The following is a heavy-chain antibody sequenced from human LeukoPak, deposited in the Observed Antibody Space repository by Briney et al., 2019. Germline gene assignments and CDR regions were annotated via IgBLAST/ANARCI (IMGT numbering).Heavy chain of an antibody. V-gene: IGHV4-59*13. CDR1: GGSISSYN. J-gene: IGHJ4*02. CDR2: MYYCWSS. Sequence: SETLSLTCTVSGGSISSYNWCWIRQPPATGQERMGYMYYCWSSNYNPSLKSKVTISVDTSKNQFSLKLSSVTAADTAVYYCARSVGYCSGGSCYAGIFDYWGQGTLVTVSS. CDR3: ARSVGYCSGGSCYAGIFDY. D-gene: IGHD2-15*01.